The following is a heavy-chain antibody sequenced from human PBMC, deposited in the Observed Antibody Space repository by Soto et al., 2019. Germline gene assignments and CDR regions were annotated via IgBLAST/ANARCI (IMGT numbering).Heavy chain of an antibody. Sequence: GESMKISCKGSGYSSAGYWIGWVRQMPGKGLDWMGVIYPGDSDTRYSPSFHGQVTISADKSISTAYLQWSSLKASDTAMYFCARLPGVPGVFDGFNVWGLWTMVSVSS. J-gene: IGHJ3*01. CDR1: GYSSAGYW. CDR3: ARLPGVPGVFDGFNV. CDR2: IYPGDSDT. V-gene: IGHV5-51*01. D-gene: IGHD3-10*01.